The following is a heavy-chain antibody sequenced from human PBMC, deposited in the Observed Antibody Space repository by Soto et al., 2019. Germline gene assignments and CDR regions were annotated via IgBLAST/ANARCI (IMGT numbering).Heavy chain of an antibody. D-gene: IGHD5-18*01. V-gene: IGHV1-69*12. Sequence: QVQLVQSGAEVKKPGSSVKVSCKASGGTFSSYAISWVRQAPGQGLEWMGGIIPIFGTANYAQKFQGTVTITAAESTSTAYMELSILRSEDTAVYYCASGGLRYTAMADYWGQGTLVTVSS. J-gene: IGHJ4*02. CDR1: GGTFSSYA. CDR2: IIPIFGTA. CDR3: ASGGLRYTAMADY.